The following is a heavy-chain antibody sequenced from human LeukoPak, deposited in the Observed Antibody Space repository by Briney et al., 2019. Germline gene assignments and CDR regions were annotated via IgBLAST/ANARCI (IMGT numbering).Heavy chain of an antibody. CDR3: ARLSGYCSGGSCYSYYYYGMDV. Sequence: GASVKVSCKASGYTFTSYDINWVRQATGQGLEWMGWMNPNSGNTGYAQKFQGRVTMTRNTSISTAYMELSSLRSEDTAVYYCARLSGYCSGGSCYSYYYYGMDVWGQGTTVTVSS. D-gene: IGHD2-15*01. CDR2: MNPNSGNT. CDR1: GYTFTSYD. V-gene: IGHV1-8*01. J-gene: IGHJ6*02.